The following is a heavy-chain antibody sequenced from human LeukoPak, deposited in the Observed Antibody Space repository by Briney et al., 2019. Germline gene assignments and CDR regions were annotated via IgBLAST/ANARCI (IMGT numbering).Heavy chain of an antibody. CDR3: AREDPQTTGPEGLDV. Sequence: SETLSLTCTVSGGSISRYYWSWIRQPPGKGLEWIGYIYFSGATNYNPSLKSRVTISVDTSKNQFSLKLSSVTAADTAVYYCAREDPQTTGPEGLDVWGQGTTVIVSS. CDR2: IYFSGAT. CDR1: GGSISRYY. D-gene: IGHD4-17*01. J-gene: IGHJ6*02. V-gene: IGHV4-59*01.